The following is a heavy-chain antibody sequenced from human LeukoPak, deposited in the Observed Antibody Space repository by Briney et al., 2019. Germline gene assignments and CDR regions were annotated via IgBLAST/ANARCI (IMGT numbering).Heavy chain of an antibody. J-gene: IGHJ4*02. CDR3: AAGRVYSGYGRGQYDY. CDR2: INADNGNT. Sequence: ASVKVSCKASGFPFTSYGISWVRQAPGQGLKWMGWINADNGNTNYAQKLQGRVTLTTDTPTSTAYMELRSLRSDDTAVYYCAAGRVYSGYGRGQYDYWGQGTLVTVSS. D-gene: IGHD5-12*01. CDR1: GFPFTSYG. V-gene: IGHV1-18*01.